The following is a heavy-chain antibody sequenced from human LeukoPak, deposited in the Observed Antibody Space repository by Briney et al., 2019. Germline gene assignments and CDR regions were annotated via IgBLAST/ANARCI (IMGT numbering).Heavy chain of an antibody. Sequence: GGSLRLSCVVSGFTFSTYTMNWARQAPGKGLEWVSAISGSGGSTYYADSVKGRFTISRDNSKNTLYLQMNSLRAEDTAVYYCAKDTFDSSGYDYWGQGTLVTVSS. CDR3: AKDTFDSSGYDY. J-gene: IGHJ4*02. CDR1: GFTFSTYT. CDR2: ISGSGGST. D-gene: IGHD3-22*01. V-gene: IGHV3-23*01.